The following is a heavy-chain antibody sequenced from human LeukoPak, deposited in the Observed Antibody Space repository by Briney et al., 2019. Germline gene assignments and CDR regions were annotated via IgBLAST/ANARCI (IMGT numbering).Heavy chain of an antibody. CDR3: ARDSAIAAEGVVDY. Sequence: ASVKVSCKASGYTFTNYYIHWVRQAPGQGLEWMGLINPRDGSTTYAQRFQGRVTMTRGTSTSTVYMDLSNLRSDDTAVYYCARDSAIAAEGVVDYWGQGTLVTVSS. CDR1: GYTFTNYY. J-gene: IGHJ4*02. V-gene: IGHV1-46*01. CDR2: INPRDGST. D-gene: IGHD6-13*01.